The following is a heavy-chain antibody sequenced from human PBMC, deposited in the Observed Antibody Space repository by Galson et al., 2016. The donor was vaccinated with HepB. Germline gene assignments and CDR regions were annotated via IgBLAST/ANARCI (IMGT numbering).Heavy chain of an antibody. D-gene: IGHD5-24*01. CDR1: EFSFTSYS. CDR3: AREGDGYNPNYYYYGMDV. V-gene: IGHV3-74*01. Sequence: SLRLSCADSEFSFTSYSMNWVRQSPGKGLVWVSRINSDGSVTSYADSVKGRFTISRDNAKNTLYLQMNSLRAEDTAVYYCAREGDGYNPNYYYYGMDVWGQGTTVTVSS. J-gene: IGHJ6*02. CDR2: INSDGSVT.